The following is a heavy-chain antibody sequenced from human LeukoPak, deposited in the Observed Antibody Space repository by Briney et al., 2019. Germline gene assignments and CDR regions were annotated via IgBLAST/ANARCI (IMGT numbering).Heavy chain of an antibody. D-gene: IGHD3-10*02. Sequence: HGGSLRLSCAASGFTFSSYAMHWVRQAPGKGLEWVAVISYDGTNKYYADSVKGRFTISRDNSKNTLYLQMNSLRAEDTAVYYCASQSYVPYWGQGTLVTVSS. J-gene: IGHJ4*02. CDR2: ISYDGTNK. V-gene: IGHV3-30-3*01. CDR3: ASQSYVPY. CDR1: GFTFSSYA.